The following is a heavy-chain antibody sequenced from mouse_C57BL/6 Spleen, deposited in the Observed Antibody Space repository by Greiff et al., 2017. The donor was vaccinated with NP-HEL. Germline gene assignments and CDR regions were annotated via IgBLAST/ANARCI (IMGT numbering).Heavy chain of an antibody. Sequence: VQLKESGPVLVKPGASVKMSCKASGYTFTDYYMNWVKQSHGKSLEWIGVINPYNGGTSYNQKFKGKATLTVDKSSSTAYMELNSLTSEDSAVYYCARLGTYDYEYYFDYWGQGTTLTVSS. CDR2: INPYNGGT. CDR3: ARLGTYDYEYYFDY. J-gene: IGHJ2*01. CDR1: GYTFTDYY. D-gene: IGHD2-4*01. V-gene: IGHV1-19*01.